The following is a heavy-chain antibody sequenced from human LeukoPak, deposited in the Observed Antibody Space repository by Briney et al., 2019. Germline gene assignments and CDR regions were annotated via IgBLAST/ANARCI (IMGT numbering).Heavy chain of an antibody. CDR1: GGSISSYY. V-gene: IGHV4-59*12. D-gene: IGHD3-3*01. J-gene: IGHJ3*02. Sequence: SETLSLTCAVSGGSISSYYWSWIRQPLGKGLEWIGYIYYSGSTNYNPSLKSRVTISVDTSKNQFSLKLTSVTAADTAVYFCAREGSGRFSESLSPHDAFDIWGQGTMVTVSS. CDR3: AREGSGRFSESLSPHDAFDI. CDR2: IYYSGST.